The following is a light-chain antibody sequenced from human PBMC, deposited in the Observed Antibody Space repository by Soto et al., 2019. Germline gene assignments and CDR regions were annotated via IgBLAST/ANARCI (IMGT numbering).Light chain of an antibody. CDR3: QQSYSSPPYT. CDR2: GAS. CDR1: QSISNY. Sequence: DIQMTQSPSSLSASVGDRVTITCRASQSISNYLNWYQQKPGKAPKLLIHGASSLQSGVPSRFSGSGSGTHFILTISSLQPEDLATYYCQQSYSSPPYTFGQGTKVDIK. J-gene: IGKJ2*01. V-gene: IGKV1-39*01.